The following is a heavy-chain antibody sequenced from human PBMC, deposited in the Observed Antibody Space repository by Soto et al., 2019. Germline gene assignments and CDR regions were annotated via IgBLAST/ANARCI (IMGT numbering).Heavy chain of an antibody. CDR1: GYTFTSYG. D-gene: IGHD2-2*01. CDR2: ISAYNGNA. Sequence: ASVKVSCKASGYTFTSYGISWVRRAPGQGLEWMGWISAYNGNANYAQKLQGRVTMTTDTSTRTVYMELRSLRSDDTAVYYCARDLCCRSTRCRECSRYNWFDHWGQGTLVTVSS. CDR3: ARDLCCRSTRCRECSRYNWFDH. J-gene: IGHJ5*02. V-gene: IGHV1-18*01.